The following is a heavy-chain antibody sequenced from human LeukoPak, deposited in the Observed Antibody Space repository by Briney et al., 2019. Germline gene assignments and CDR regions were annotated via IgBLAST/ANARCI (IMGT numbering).Heavy chain of an antibody. Sequence: PSETLSLTCTVSGGSIISNDHYWGWTRQPTGKGLEWFGSISYSGGTAYNPSLRSRVTISVDTSKNQFSLKVNSVTAADTAVYYCARTSGESTAALRAPFDYWGQGTLATVSS. D-gene: IGHD6-6*01. J-gene: IGHJ4*02. CDR3: ARTSGESTAALRAPFDY. V-gene: IGHV4-39*01. CDR1: GGSIISNDHY. CDR2: ISYSGGT.